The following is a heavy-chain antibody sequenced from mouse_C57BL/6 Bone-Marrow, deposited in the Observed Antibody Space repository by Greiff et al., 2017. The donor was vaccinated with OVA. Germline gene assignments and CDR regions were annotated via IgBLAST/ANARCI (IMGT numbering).Heavy chain of an antibody. J-gene: IGHJ3*01. CDR3: ARHVNDGAPFAY. CDR2: INRAGGST. D-gene: IGHD2-12*01. Sequence: EVQLVESGGGLVQPGESLKLSCESNEYEFPSHDMSWVRKTPEKRLELVAAINRAGGSTYYPDTMERRSIISRDNTKKTLYLQMSSLRSEDTALYYCARHVNDGAPFAYWGQGTLVTVSA. V-gene: IGHV5-2*01. CDR1: EYEFPSHD.